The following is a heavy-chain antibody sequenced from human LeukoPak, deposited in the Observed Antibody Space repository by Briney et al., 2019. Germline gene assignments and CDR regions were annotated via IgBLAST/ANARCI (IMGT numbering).Heavy chain of an antibody. CDR1: GYSFTSYC. CDR2: IYPGDSDT. J-gene: IGHJ4*02. V-gene: IGHV5-51*01. CDR3: ARQDTIFGVVPYFDY. D-gene: IGHD3-3*01. Sequence: GESLKISCKGSGYSFTSYCIGWVRQMPGKGLEWMGIIYPGDSDTRYSPSFQGQVTISADKSISTAYLQWSSLKASDTAMYYCARQDTIFGVVPYFDYWGQGTLVTVSS.